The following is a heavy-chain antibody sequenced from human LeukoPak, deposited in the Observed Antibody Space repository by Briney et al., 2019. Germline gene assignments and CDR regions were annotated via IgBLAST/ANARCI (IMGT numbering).Heavy chain of an antibody. CDR1: GFRFGDYW. CDR2: IKQDGAEK. D-gene: IGHD1-26*01. V-gene: IGHV3-7*01. Sequence: GGSLRLSCAASGFRFGDYWMTWARHIPGKGLEWVAKIKQDGAEKHYAESVEGRFIISRDNAKNSLYLEMDSLKVEDTAVYYCARVGAWDLQRVFEYWGQGTLVTVSS. J-gene: IGHJ4*02. CDR3: ARVGAWDLQRVFEY.